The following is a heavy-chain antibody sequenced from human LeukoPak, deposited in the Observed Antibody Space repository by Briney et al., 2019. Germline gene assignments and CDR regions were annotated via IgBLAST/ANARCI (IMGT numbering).Heavy chain of an antibody. CDR3: AKCPPYCTNGVCYIQKYYFDY. CDR2: ISGSGGST. CDR1: GFTFTNYW. D-gene: IGHD2-8*01. Sequence: GGSLRLSCAASGFTFTNYWMTWVRQAPGKGLEWVSAISGSGGSTYHADSVKGRFTISRDNSKNTLYLQMSSLRAEDTAVYFCAKCPPYCTNGVCYIQKYYFDYWGQGTLVTVSS. J-gene: IGHJ4*02. V-gene: IGHV3-23*01.